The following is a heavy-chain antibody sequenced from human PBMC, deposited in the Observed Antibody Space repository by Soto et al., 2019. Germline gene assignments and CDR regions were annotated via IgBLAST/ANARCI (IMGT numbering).Heavy chain of an antibody. Sequence: PSETLSLTCAVYGGSFSGYCWSWIRQPPGKGLEWIGEINHSGSTNYNPSLKSRVTISVDTSKNQFSLKLSSVTAADTAVYYCARGVITMVRGHYYYYGMDVWGQGTTVTVSS. CDR1: GGSFSGYC. J-gene: IGHJ6*02. V-gene: IGHV4-34*01. D-gene: IGHD3-10*01. CDR3: ARGVITMVRGHYYYYGMDV. CDR2: INHSGST.